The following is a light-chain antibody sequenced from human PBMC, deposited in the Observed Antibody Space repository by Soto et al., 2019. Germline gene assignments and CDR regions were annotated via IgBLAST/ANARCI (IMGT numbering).Light chain of an antibody. CDR1: SSNIGGNS. CDR2: DDN. V-gene: IGLV1-51*01. Sequence: QSVMTQPPSVSAAPGRRVTISGTGGSSNIGGNSVSWYQQLPGTAPKLLIYDDNKRPSGIPDRFSGSKSGTSATLGITGFQTGDEADYYCGSWDSSLSAYVFGTGTKVTVL. J-gene: IGLJ1*01. CDR3: GSWDSSLSAYV.